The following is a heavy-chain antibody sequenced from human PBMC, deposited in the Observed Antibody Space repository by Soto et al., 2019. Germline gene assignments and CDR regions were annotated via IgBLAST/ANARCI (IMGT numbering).Heavy chain of an antibody. CDR3: ARDFVGRGVIIGYYCYYGMDV. J-gene: IGHJ6*02. D-gene: IGHD3-10*01. CDR2: ISAYNGNT. CDR1: GYTFTSYG. V-gene: IGHV1-18*04. Sequence: QVQLVQSGAEVKKPGASVKVSCKASGYTFTSYGISWVRQAPGQGLEWMGWISAYNGNTNYAQKLQGRVTMTTDTSTSTAYMELRSLRSDDTAVYYCARDFVGRGVIIGYYCYYGMDVWGQGTTVTVSS.